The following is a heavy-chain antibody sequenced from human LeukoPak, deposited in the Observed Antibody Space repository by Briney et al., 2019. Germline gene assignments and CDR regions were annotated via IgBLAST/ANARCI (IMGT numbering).Heavy chain of an antibody. CDR1: GFTFSSYS. Sequence: GGSLRLSCAASGFTFSSYSMNWVRQAPGKGLEWVSSISSSSSYIYYADSVKGRFTISRDNAKNSLCLQMNSLRAEDTAVYYCASPYSSSWYELCYWGQGTLVTVSS. CDR2: ISSSSSYI. D-gene: IGHD6-13*01. J-gene: IGHJ4*02. V-gene: IGHV3-21*01. CDR3: ASPYSSSWYELCY.